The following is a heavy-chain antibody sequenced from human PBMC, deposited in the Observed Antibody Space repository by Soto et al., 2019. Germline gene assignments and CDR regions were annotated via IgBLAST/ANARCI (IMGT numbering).Heavy chain of an antibody. CDR3: ARAGFLEWPPDY. V-gene: IGHV3-30-3*01. D-gene: IGHD3-3*01. Sequence: QVQLVESGGGVVQPGRSLRLSCAASGFTFSSYAMHWVRQAPGKGLEWVAVISYDGSNKYYADSVKGRFTISRDNSKNTLYLQMNSLRAEDTAVYYCARAGFLEWPPDYWGQGTLVTVAS. CDR1: GFTFSSYA. J-gene: IGHJ4*02. CDR2: ISYDGSNK.